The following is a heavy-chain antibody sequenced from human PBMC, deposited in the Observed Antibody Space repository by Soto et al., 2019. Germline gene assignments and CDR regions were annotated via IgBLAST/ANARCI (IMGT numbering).Heavy chain of an antibody. CDR2: IIPIFGTA. CDR3: ARGQYVVVTAIYYYGMDV. CDR1: GGTFSSYA. D-gene: IGHD2-21*02. J-gene: IGHJ6*02. Sequence: QVQLVQSGAEVKKPGSSVKVSCKASGGTFSSYAISWVRQAPGQGLEWMGGIIPIFGTANYAQKFQGRVTITADESTSTAYMELSSLRSEDTAVYYCARGQYVVVTAIYYYGMDVWGQGTTVTVSS. V-gene: IGHV1-69*12.